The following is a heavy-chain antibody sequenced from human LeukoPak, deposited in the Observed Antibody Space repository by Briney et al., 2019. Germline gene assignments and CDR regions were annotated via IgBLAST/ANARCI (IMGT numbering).Heavy chain of an antibody. Sequence: PGGSLRLSCAASGFTFSSYSMNWVRQAPGKGLEWVSYISSSSSYIYYADSVKGRFTISRDNSKNTLYLQMNSLRAEDTAVYYCAKGGYGDYAGSYFDYWGQGTLVTVSS. CDR3: AKGGYGDYAGSYFDY. CDR2: ISSSSSYI. CDR1: GFTFSSYS. V-gene: IGHV3-21*05. J-gene: IGHJ4*02. D-gene: IGHD4-17*01.